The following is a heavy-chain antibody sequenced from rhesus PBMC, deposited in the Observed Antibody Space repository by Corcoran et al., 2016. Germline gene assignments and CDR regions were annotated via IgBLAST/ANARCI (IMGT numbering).Heavy chain of an antibody. J-gene: IGHJ4*01. V-gene: IGHV4-93*02. Sequence: QVQLQESGPAVVEPSETLSLTCAVSGGSISSSNWWSWIRQSPGKGLAWIGGIYAGCARSTSTPPLMSRGTISIDTSMNQFSLKVSAVAAGYTALYYWARHAGHYVGGTYYYLDYWGQVVLVTVS. CDR3: ARHAGHYVGGTYYYLDY. D-gene: IGHD3-16*01. CDR1: GGSISSSNW. CDR2: IYAGCARS.